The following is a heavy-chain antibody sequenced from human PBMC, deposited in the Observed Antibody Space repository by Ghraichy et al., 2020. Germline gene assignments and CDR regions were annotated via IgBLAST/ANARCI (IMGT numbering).Heavy chain of an antibody. Sequence: SETLSLTCTVSGGSISSYYWSWIRQPPGKGLEWIGYIYYSGSTNYNPSLKSRVTISVDTSKNQFSLKLSSVTAADTAVYYCARAGGQLVYYYYYGMDVWGQGTTVSVSS. V-gene: IGHV4-59*01. D-gene: IGHD6-13*01. CDR3: ARAGGQLVYYYYYGMDV. J-gene: IGHJ6*02. CDR1: GGSISSYY. CDR2: IYYSGST.